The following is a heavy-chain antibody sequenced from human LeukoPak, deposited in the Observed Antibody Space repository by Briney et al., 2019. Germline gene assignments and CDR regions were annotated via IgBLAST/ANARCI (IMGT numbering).Heavy chain of an antibody. D-gene: IGHD1-1*01. V-gene: IGHV4-38-2*02. CDR2: IYHSGNT. CDR1: GYSISTSYY. Sequence: SETLSLTCTVSGYSISTSYYWGWIRQPPGKGLEWIGSIYHSGNTYYNPSLKSRVTISIDTSKNQFSLKLSSVTAADTAVYYCATTTIRLGYWGQGTLVTVSS. J-gene: IGHJ4*02. CDR3: ATTTIRLGY.